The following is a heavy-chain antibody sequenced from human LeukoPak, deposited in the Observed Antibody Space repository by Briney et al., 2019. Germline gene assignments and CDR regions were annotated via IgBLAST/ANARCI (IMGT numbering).Heavy chain of an antibody. Sequence: SETLSLTCTVSGGSIRSGSFYWSWIRQPAGKGLEWIGRISTNGNTNYNPSLKSRVTISVDTSKNQFSLMLNSETAADTAVYYCAMSSSVTRFDYWGQGTLVTVSS. D-gene: IGHD6-19*01. V-gene: IGHV4-61*02. CDR1: GGSIRSGSFY. J-gene: IGHJ4*02. CDR3: AMSSSVTRFDY. CDR2: ISTNGNT.